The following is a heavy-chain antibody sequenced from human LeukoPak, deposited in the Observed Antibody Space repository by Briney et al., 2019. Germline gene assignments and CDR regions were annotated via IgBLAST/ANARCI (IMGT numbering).Heavy chain of an antibody. CDR1: GFTFSSYW. D-gene: IGHD3-3*01. CDR3: ARHKYYDFWSGYFQPRYYYYMDV. Sequence: PGGSLRLSCAASGFTFSSYWMSWVRQPPGKGLEWIGSIYYSGSTYYNPSLKSRVTMSVDTSKNQFSLKLSSVTAADTAVYYCARHKYYDFWSGYFQPRYYYYMDVWGKGTTVTVSS. CDR2: IYYSGST. V-gene: IGHV4-39*01. J-gene: IGHJ6*03.